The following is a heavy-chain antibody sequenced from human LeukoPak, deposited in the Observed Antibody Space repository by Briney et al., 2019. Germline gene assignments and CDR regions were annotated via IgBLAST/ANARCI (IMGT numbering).Heavy chain of an antibody. J-gene: IGHJ4*02. CDR3: ARDPYGDYTLDC. CDR1: GYIFIAYT. D-gene: IGHD4-17*01. CDR2: INAGNGNT. Sequence: GASVKVSCKASGYIFIAYTIHWVRQAPGQRLEWMGWINAGNGNTKFSQKFQGRVTITRDTSANTAYMELSSLTSEDTAVYYCARDPYGDYTLDCWGQGTLVTVSS. V-gene: IGHV1-3*01.